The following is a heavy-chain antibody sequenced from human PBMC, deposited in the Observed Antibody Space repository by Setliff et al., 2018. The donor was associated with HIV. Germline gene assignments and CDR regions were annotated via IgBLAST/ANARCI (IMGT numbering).Heavy chain of an antibody. V-gene: IGHV4-61*02. CDR3: ARIDYYDSRGFYSVRAFDL. D-gene: IGHD3-22*01. CDR2: IYTSGST. J-gene: IGHJ3*01. Sequence: SETLSLTCTVSGGSISSGSYYWNWIRQPAGKGLEWIGRIYTSGSTNYNPSLKSRVTISVDTSKNQFSLKLSSVTAADTAAYFCARIDYYDSRGFYSVRAFDLWGQGTMVTVSS. CDR1: GGSISSGSYY.